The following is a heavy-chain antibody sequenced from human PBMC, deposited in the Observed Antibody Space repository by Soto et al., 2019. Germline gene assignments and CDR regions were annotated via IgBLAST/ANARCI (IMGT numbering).Heavy chain of an antibody. J-gene: IGHJ4*02. Sequence: QVQLVESGGGVVQPGRSLRLSCAASGFTFSSYGMHWVRQAPGKGLEWVAVIWYDGSNKYYADSVKGRFTISRDNSKNTQYLHMNSLRAEDTAVYYCARDDDSSGYYGLSIDYWGQGTLVTVSS. CDR3: ARDDDSSGYYGLSIDY. CDR1: GFTFSSYG. D-gene: IGHD3-22*01. CDR2: IWYDGSNK. V-gene: IGHV3-33*01.